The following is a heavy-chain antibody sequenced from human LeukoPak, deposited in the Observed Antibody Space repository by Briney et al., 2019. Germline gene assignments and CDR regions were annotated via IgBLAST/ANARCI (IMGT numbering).Heavy chain of an antibody. V-gene: IGHV3-30*03. CDR1: GFTFSSYG. J-gene: IGHJ3*02. D-gene: IGHD1-26*01. Sequence: GRSLRLSRATSGFTFSSYGMHWVRQAPGKGLEWVAVISYDGSNKYYADSVKGRFTISRDNSKNTLYLQMNSLRAEDTAVYYCAATRVEWELDDVFDIWGQGTMVTVSS. CDR3: AATRVEWELDDVFDI. CDR2: ISYDGSNK.